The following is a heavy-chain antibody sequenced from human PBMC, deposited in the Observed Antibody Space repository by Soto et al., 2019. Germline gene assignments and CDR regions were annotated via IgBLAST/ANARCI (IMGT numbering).Heavy chain of an antibody. CDR1: GFTLTTYS. J-gene: IGHJ4*02. D-gene: IGHD6-19*01. V-gene: IGHV3-48*02. CDR3: ARGAVTGPSLFDY. CDR2: INKNGFTI. Sequence: SCAVSGFTLTTYSMNWVRQAPGKGLEWISFINKNGFTIYYADSVKGRFTISRDYAKNSLYLQMDSLRHEDTAVYYCARGAVTGPSLFDYWGLGTLVTVSS.